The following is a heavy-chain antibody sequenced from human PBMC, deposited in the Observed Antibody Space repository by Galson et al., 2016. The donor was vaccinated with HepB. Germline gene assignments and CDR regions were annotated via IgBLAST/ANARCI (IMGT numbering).Heavy chain of an antibody. Sequence: SLRLSCAASGFSFSDYAMHWVRQAPGKGLVWVAVILYDGETEFYADSVKGRFTVSRNNSKNTVYLQMNSLRPEDTAVYYCARDRGCIGNRCNPNLDFWGQGTLVTVSA. V-gene: IGHV3-30*04. CDR1: GFSFSDYA. D-gene: IGHD4-23*01. CDR2: ILYDGETE. J-gene: IGHJ4*02. CDR3: ARDRGCIGNRCNPNLDF.